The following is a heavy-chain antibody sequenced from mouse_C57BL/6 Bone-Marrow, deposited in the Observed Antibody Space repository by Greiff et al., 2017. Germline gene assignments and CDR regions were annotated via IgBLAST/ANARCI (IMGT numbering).Heavy chain of an antibody. Sequence: VQLQQSGAELVRPGSSVTMSCKTSGYTFTSYGINWVKQRPGQGLEWIGYIYIGNGYTAYNEKFTGKATLTSDTSSSTAYMQLSSLTSDDSAIYFCASYYLDYWGQGTTLTVSS. CDR1: GYTFTSYG. V-gene: IGHV1-58*01. CDR3: ASYYLDY. J-gene: IGHJ2*01. CDR2: IYIGNGYT.